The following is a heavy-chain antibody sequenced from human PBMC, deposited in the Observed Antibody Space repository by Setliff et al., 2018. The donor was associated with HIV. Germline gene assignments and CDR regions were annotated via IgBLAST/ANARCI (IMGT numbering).Heavy chain of an antibody. D-gene: IGHD3-9*01. CDR3: AGGTWFDGLDS. CDR1: GDSVSSTSGA. Sequence: LSQTLSLTCVISGDSVSSTSGAWTWIRQSPSGGLEWLGRTYYRSEWKNDYAVSLKSRITVNADTSKNQFSLHLKSVTPEDSAVYYCAGGTWFDGLDSWSQGSLVTVSS. V-gene: IGHV6-1*01. J-gene: IGHJ4*02. CDR2: TYYRSEWKN.